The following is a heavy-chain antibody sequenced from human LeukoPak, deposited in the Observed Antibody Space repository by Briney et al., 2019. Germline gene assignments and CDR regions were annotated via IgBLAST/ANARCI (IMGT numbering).Heavy chain of an antibody. V-gene: IGHV4-38-2*01. CDR3: ASSPTYYCSSTSCYQNAFDI. CDR1: GYSISSGYY. J-gene: IGHJ3*02. D-gene: IGHD2-2*01. Sequence: KPSETLSLTCAVSGYSISSGYYWGWIRQPPGKGLEWIGSIYHSGSTYYSPSLKSRVTISVDTSKNQFSLKLSSVTAADTAVYYCASSPTYYCSSTSCYQNAFDIWGQGTMVTVSS. CDR2: IYHSGST.